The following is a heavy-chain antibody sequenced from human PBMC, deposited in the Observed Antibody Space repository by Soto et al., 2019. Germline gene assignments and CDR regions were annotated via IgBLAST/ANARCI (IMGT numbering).Heavy chain of an antibody. CDR3: AKTQNDILHY. CDR2: ISGSGDFT. D-gene: IGHD3-9*01. J-gene: IGHJ4*02. Sequence: EVQLLESGGGLVQPGVSLRLSCAASGFTFRTYAMSWVRQAPGKGMEWVSVISGSGDFTFYADSVKGRFTISRDNSKNTLYLQMNSLRAADTALYYCAKTQNDILHYWGQGTLVTVSS. CDR1: GFTFRTYA. V-gene: IGHV3-23*01.